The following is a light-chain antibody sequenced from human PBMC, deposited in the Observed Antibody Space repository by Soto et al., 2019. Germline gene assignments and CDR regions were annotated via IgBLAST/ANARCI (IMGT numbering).Light chain of an antibody. CDR3: AAWDDSLSGRV. CDR2: RNN. V-gene: IGLV1-47*01. CDR1: SCNIGGNS. J-gene: IGLJ3*02. Sequence: QSVLTQPPSASGTPGQKVTISCSGSSCNIGGNSVYWYQQFPGTAPKVLIYRNNQRPSGVPDRFSGSKSGASASLAISGLRSEDEADYYCAAWDDSLSGRVFGGGTKLTVL.